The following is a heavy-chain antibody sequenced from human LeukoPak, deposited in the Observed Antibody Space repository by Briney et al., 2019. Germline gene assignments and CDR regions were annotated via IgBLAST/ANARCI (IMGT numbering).Heavy chain of an antibody. J-gene: IGHJ4*02. CDR1: GGSFSGYY. D-gene: IGHD3-22*01. V-gene: IGHV4-34*01. Sequence: SETLSLTCAVYGGSFSGYYWSWIRQPPGKGLEWIGTIDYSGNTHYNPSLKSRVTISVDTSKNQFSLKLSSVTAADTAVYYCASTYYYDSSGYYFSQPWGQGTLVTVSS. CDR3: ASTYYYDSSGYYFSQP. CDR2: IDYSGNT.